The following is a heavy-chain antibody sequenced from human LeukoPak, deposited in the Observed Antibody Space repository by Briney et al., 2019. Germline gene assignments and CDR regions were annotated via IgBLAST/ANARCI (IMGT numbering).Heavy chain of an antibody. V-gene: IGHV3-7*01. D-gene: IGHD3-22*01. CDR2: INQDGSEK. J-gene: IGHJ4*02. CDR1: GFTFSSYW. CDR3: ARDQYYSDSSGYYYYFDY. Sequence: GGSLRLSCAASGFTFSSYWMSWVRQGPGKGLEWVANINQDGSEKTFVDSVKGRFTISRGNAKNSLFLQMNSLRAEDTAVYYCARDQYYSDSSGYYYYFDYWGQGTLVTVSS.